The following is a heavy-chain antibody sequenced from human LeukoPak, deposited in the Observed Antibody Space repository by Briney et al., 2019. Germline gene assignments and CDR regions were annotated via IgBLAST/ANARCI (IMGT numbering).Heavy chain of an antibody. D-gene: IGHD3-16*01. V-gene: IGHV4-38-2*01. CDR3: ATFAAYVAEGFDY. CDR2: IFHSGNT. J-gene: IGHJ4*02. Sequence: SETLSLTCAVSGYSINSDYYWNWIRQSPGKGLEWIGSIFHSGNTYYNPSLKSRVSISLDTSKNQFSLRLTSVTAADPAVYYCATFAAYVAEGFDYWGQGSLVTVSS. CDR1: GYSINSDYY.